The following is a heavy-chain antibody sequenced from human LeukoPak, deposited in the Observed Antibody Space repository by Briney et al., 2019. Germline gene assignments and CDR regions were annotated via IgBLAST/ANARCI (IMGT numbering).Heavy chain of an antibody. J-gene: IGHJ4*02. V-gene: IGHV3-74*01. CDR3: GRSPDFRYYLAY. CDR1: GFTFRNYW. Sequence: LSGGSLRLSCVASGFTFRNYWMHWVRQAPGKGLVWVSRISSDESSTDYADSVKGRFTISRDNSKNTLYLQMNSLRVEDTAMYYCGRSPDFRYYLAYWGQGAWSPSSQ. CDR2: ISSDESST. D-gene: IGHD1-14*01.